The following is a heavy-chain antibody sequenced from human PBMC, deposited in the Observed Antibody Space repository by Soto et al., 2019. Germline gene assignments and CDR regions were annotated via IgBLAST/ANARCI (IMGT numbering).Heavy chain of an antibody. CDR1: GFTFTTYW. CDR2: INSDGTTT. CDR3: ARVPTGGSDWN. V-gene: IGHV3-74*01. D-gene: IGHD5-12*01. Sequence: EVQLVESGGGLVQPGGSLRLSCAASGFTFTTYWMHWVRQAPGKGLMWVSRINSDGTTTNYADSVKGRFTISRDNAKNTVYMQMDRLRLEDTAVYYCARVPTGGSDWNWGQGTLVTVYS. J-gene: IGHJ4*02.